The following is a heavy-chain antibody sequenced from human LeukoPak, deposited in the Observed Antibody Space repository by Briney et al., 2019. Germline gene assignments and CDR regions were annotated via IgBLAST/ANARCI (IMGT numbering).Heavy chain of an antibody. D-gene: IGHD3-10*01. Sequence: GGSLRLSCADSGFTVSSNYMSWVRQAPGKGLEWVSVIYSGGSTYYADSVKGRFTISRDNSKNTLYLQMNSLRAEDTAVYYCAKEQCEGFEFGELCSGIGYWGQGTLVTVSS. CDR3: AKEQCEGFEFGELCSGIGY. CDR2: IYSGGST. V-gene: IGHV3-53*01. J-gene: IGHJ4*02. CDR1: GFTVSSNY.